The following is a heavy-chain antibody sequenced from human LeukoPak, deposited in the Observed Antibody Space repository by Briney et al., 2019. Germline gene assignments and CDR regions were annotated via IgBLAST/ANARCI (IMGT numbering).Heavy chain of an antibody. CDR2: ISGSGGSI. CDR1: GFTFSSYA. J-gene: IGHJ5*02. D-gene: IGHD2-2*01. CDR3: AKDRDIVVVPLFDP. Sequence: GGSLRLSCAASGFTFSSYAMSWVRQAPGKGLEWVSAISGSGGSIYYADSVKGRFTIYRDNSKNTLYLQMNSLRAEDTAVYYCAKDRDIVVVPLFDPWGQGTLVTVSS. V-gene: IGHV3-23*01.